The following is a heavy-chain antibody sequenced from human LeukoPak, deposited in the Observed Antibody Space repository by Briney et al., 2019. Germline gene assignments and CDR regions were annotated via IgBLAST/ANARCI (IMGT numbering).Heavy chain of an antibody. D-gene: IGHD3-22*01. CDR3: SGGVSSAYLFDY. V-gene: IGHV3-48*03. Sequence: PGGSLRLSCAASGFTFSTYEMNWVRQTPGKGLEWVSCIGSSGSTIYYADSVKGRFTISRDNGKNSLYLHMNSLRAEDTAVYYCSGGVSSAYLFDYWGQGTLVTVSS. CDR2: IGSSGSTI. J-gene: IGHJ4*02. CDR1: GFTFSTYE.